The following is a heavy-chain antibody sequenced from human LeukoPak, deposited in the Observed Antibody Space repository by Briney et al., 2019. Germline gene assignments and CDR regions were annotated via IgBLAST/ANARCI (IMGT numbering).Heavy chain of an antibody. D-gene: IGHD1-26*01. CDR3: ARDHDGTGYYGMDV. J-gene: IGHJ6*02. Sequence: ASVKVSCKASGYTFTSYDLSWVRQAPGQGLEWMAWISAYNDNTNYTQKLQGRVTLTTDTSTSTAYMELRSLRSDDTAVDYCARDHDGTGYYGMDVWGQGTTVTVSS. CDR2: ISAYNDNT. V-gene: IGHV1-18*01. CDR1: GYTFTSYD.